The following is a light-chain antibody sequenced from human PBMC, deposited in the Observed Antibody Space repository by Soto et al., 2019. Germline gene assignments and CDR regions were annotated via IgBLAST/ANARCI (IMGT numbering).Light chain of an antibody. CDR2: STN. CDR1: YSNIGSNS. V-gene: IGLV1-44*01. Sequence: QSVLTQPPSASGTPGQRVTISCSGSYSNIGSNSVHWYQHLPGTAPKLLIYSTNQRPSGVPGRFSASKSGTSASLAISGLQAEDEADYYCAALDDMLDGLYVFGTGTKLTVL. CDR3: AALDDMLDGLYV. J-gene: IGLJ1*01.